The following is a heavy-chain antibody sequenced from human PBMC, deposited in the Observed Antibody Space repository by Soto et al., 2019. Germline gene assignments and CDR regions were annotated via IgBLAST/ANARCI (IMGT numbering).Heavy chain of an antibody. J-gene: IGHJ4*02. CDR1: GCTFXAXW. CDR2: ISDDGSTA. CDR3: ARGPRVSSTGTGAH. D-gene: IGHD1-1*01. Sequence: PGGSLRLSCAVSGCTFXAXWXXXXLXXXGKGLTWVSRISDDGSTATYADSVKGRFVISRDNAKNSLYLEMNTLRVDDSGLYYCARGPRVSSTGTGAHWGRGTLVTVSS. V-gene: IGHV3-74*01.